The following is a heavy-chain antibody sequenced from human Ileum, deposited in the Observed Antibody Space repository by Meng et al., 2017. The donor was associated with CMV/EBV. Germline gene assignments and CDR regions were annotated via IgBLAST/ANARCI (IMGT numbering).Heavy chain of an antibody. D-gene: IGHD3-9*01. J-gene: IGHJ6*02. CDR3: ATAPRSYDLLTVYRYPGGMDV. V-gene: IGHV1-69*05. Sequence: SVKVSCKASGGSLNNHAISWVRQAPGQGLEWMGGIIPLFETTNYAQKFQGRVTISTDESMSVVYMELSSLRSDDTAVYYCATAPRSYDLLTVYRYPGGMDVWGQGTTVTVSS. CDR1: GGSLNNHA. CDR2: IIPLFETT.